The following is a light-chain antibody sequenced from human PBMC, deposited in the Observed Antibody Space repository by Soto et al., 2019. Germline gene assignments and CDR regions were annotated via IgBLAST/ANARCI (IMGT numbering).Light chain of an antibody. CDR3: QQYNSYPWT. V-gene: IGKV1-5*01. CDR1: QSIGSW. Sequence: DIQMPQSPSTLSASVGDRVLLTCRASQSIGSWLAWYQQKPGKAPKLLIYDASSLESGVPSRFSGSGSGTEFTLTISSLQPDDFATYYCQQYNSYPWTFGQGTKVDIK. J-gene: IGKJ1*01. CDR2: DAS.